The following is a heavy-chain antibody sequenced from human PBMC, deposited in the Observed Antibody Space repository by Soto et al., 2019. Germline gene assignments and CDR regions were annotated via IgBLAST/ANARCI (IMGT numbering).Heavy chain of an antibody. Sequence: PSETLSLTCAGYVGSVRGYYWNWIRQPPGKGLEWIGEINHSGSTNYNPSLKSRVTISVDTSKNQFSLKVSSVTAADTAMYYCARGPWKDVIWGQGTMVTVSS. CDR1: VGSVRGYY. CDR3: ARGPWKDVI. V-gene: IGHV4-34*01. CDR2: INHSGST. D-gene: IGHD1-1*01. J-gene: IGHJ3*02.